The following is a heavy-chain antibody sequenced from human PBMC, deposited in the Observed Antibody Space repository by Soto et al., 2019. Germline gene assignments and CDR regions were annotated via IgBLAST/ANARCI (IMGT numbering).Heavy chain of an antibody. CDR2: ISSSGSTI. CDR1: GFTFSDYY. Sequence: GGSLRLSCAASGFTFSDYYMSWIRQAPGKGLEWVSYISSSGSTIYYADSVKGRFTISRDNAKNSLYLQMNSLRAEDTAVYYCARDRDAVVAARFARYWGQGTLVTVSS. CDR3: ARDRDAVVAARFARY. V-gene: IGHV3-11*01. J-gene: IGHJ4*02. D-gene: IGHD2-15*01.